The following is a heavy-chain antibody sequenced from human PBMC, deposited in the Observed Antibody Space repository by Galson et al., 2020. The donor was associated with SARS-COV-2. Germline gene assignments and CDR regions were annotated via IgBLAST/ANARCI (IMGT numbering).Heavy chain of an antibody. V-gene: IGHV4-38-2*02. CDR3: ARQGVNMIVLVTVPGWYFDL. Sequence: TLSLTCTVSGYSVSTTNYWGWVRQPPGRGLEWIGSVYPSGPTYYNPSPQSRVTISVDTSKNQFSLRLDSVTAADTALYYCARQGVNMIVLVTVPGWYFDLWGRGTLVTVSS. CDR1: GYSVSTTNY. J-gene: IGHJ2*01. D-gene: IGHD3-22*01. CDR2: VYPSGPT.